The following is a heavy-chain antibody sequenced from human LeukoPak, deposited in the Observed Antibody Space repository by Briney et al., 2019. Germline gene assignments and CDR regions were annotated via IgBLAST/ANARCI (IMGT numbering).Heavy chain of an antibody. CDR1: GFTFSSYA. D-gene: IGHD5-12*01. V-gene: IGHV3-33*08. J-gene: IGHJ4*02. Sequence: GGSLRLSCAASGFTFSSYAMAWVRQGPGKGLEWVAVIWYDGSNKYYADSVKGRFTISRDNSKNTLYLQMNSLRAEDTAVYYCARESYSGYDLPLGYWGQGTLVTVSS. CDR2: IWYDGSNK. CDR3: ARESYSGYDLPLGY.